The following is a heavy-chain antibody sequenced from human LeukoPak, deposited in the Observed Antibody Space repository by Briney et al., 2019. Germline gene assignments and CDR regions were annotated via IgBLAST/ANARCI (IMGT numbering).Heavy chain of an antibody. J-gene: IGHJ6*03. V-gene: IGHV4-59*01. D-gene: IGHD6-13*01. CDR1: GGSISSYY. Sequence: PSETLSLTCTVSGGSISSYYWSWIRQPPGKGLEWIGYTYYSGSTNYNPSLKSRVTISVDTSKNQFSLKLSSVTAADTAVYYCARVPLMYSSSPSLYYYYYMDVWGKGTTVTVSS. CDR2: TYYSGST. CDR3: ARVPLMYSSSPSLYYYYYMDV.